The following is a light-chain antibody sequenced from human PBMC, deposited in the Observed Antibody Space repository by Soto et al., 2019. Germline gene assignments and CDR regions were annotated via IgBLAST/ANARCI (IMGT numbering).Light chain of an antibody. Sequence: EIVLTQSPGTLSLSPGERGTLSCRASRSVSSSYLAWYQQRPGQAPRLLMYGASSRATGTPDRFSGSGSGTDFTLTISRLEPEDFAVYYCQQYGSSPFTFGPGTKVDIK. CDR3: QQYGSSPFT. CDR2: GAS. CDR1: RSVSSSY. V-gene: IGKV3-20*01. J-gene: IGKJ3*01.